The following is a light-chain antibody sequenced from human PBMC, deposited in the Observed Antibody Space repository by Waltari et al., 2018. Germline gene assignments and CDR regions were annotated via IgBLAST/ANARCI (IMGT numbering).Light chain of an antibody. CDR2: GAS. CDR1: QGVSRA. J-gene: IGKJ1*01. Sequence: EIVLTQSPATLSLSPGDRATLSCRASQGVSRALAWYQQKPGQAPRLLIYGASGRATGIPDRFSGSGSGTDFSLTISRLEPEDFAVYFCQHYVRLPATFGQGTKVEIK. CDR3: QHYVRLPAT. V-gene: IGKV3-20*01.